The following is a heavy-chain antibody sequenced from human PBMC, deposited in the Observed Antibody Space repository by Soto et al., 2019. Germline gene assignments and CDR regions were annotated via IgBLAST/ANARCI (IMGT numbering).Heavy chain of an antibody. D-gene: IGHD3-3*01. CDR2: IIPIFGIG. CDR3: ARSAITLFGVVSIPPHYCSEMEV. Sequence: QVQLVQSGAEVKKPGSSVKVSCKASGGTFNRYAISWVRQAPGQGLEWMGGIIPIFGIGNDAQRFQGRVTITADESTGTAYMELSSLRSEDTGVYYCARSAITLFGVVSIPPHYCSEMEVWGQGTTVTVSS. J-gene: IGHJ6*02. CDR1: GGTFNRYA. V-gene: IGHV1-69*01.